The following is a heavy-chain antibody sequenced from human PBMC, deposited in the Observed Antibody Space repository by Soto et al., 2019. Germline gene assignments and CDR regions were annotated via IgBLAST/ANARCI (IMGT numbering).Heavy chain of an antibody. CDR3: ARHGMVRGVIDY. CDR2: IYYSGST. Sequence: SETLSLTCTVSGGSISSSSYYWGWIRQPPGKGLEWIGSIYYSGSTYYNPSLKSRVTISVDTSKNQFSLKLSSVTAADTAVYYCARHGMVRGVIDYWGQGTLVTVSS. V-gene: IGHV4-39*01. D-gene: IGHD3-10*01. J-gene: IGHJ4*02. CDR1: GGSISSSSYY.